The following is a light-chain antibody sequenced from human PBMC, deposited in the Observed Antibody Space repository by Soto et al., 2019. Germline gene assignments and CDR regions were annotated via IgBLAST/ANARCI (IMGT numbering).Light chain of an antibody. CDR3: QQYDNRPLT. J-gene: IGKJ4*01. Sequence: DIQMTQSPSSLSASVGDRVIITCQASQDISKYLNWYQQKPGKAPKLLIYDASKLETGVPSRFSGSASGTDFTFTISSLQTEDIATYYCQQYDNRPLTFGGGTKVDIK. CDR2: DAS. CDR1: QDISKY. V-gene: IGKV1-33*01.